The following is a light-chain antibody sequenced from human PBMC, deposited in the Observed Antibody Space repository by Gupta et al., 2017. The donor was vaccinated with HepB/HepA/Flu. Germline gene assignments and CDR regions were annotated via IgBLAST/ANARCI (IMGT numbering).Light chain of an antibody. Sequence: QTVLTQPPSASGRPGQRVTISCSGSSSNIGSNTVNWYQQLPGTAPKLLIYSNNQRPSGVPDRFSGSKSGTSASLAISGLQSEDEADYYCAAWDDSLNGHVFGTGTKVTVL. CDR2: SNN. CDR1: SSNIGSNT. CDR3: AAWDDSLNGHV. J-gene: IGLJ1*01. V-gene: IGLV1-44*01.